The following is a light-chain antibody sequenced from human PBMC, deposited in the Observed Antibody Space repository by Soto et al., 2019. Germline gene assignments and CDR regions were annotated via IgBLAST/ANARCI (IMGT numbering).Light chain of an antibody. CDR2: DAS. CDR3: HQYYKWPLT. Sequence: TQSPATLSVSPGQRVTLSCRASQSIGTYLAWYQQRPGQPSRLLIYDASTRATDIPARFSGSGSGTDFTLTISSLLSEDFAVYYCHQYYKWPLTFGGGTKVDI. J-gene: IGKJ4*01. CDR1: QSIGTY. V-gene: IGKV3-15*01.